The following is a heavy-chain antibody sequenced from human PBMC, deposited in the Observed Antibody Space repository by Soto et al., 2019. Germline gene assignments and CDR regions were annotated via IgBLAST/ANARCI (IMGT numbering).Heavy chain of an antibody. V-gene: IGHV4-31*03. Sequence: SETLSLTCTVSGGSISSGGYYWSWIRQHPGKGLEWIGYIYYSGSTYYNPSLKSRVTISVDTSKNQFSLKLSSVTAADTAVYYCARDERLGIFGEQQERWGYYYYGMDVWGQGTTVTVSS. CDR2: IYYSGST. D-gene: IGHD3-10*01. CDR3: ARDERLGIFGEQQERWGYYYYGMDV. J-gene: IGHJ6*02. CDR1: GGSISSGGYY.